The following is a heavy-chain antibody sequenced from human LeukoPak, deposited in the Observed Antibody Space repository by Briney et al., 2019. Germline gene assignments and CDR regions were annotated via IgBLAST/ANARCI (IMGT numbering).Heavy chain of an antibody. CDR3: ARASTRWYFDL. D-gene: IGHD5/OR15-5a*01. CDR2: IYYSGST. J-gene: IGHJ2*01. Sequence: SETLSLTCTVSGGSISSYYWSWIRQPPGKGLEWIGYIYYSGSTYYNPSLKSRVTISVDTSKNQFSLKLSSVTAADTAVYCCARASTRWYFDLWGRGTLVTVSS. V-gene: IGHV4-59*08. CDR1: GGSISSYY.